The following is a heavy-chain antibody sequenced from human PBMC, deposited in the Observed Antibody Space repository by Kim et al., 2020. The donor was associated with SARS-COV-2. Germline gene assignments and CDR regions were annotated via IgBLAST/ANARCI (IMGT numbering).Heavy chain of an antibody. V-gene: IGHV1-18*04. D-gene: IGHD3-3*01. J-gene: IGHJ6*02. CDR1: GYTFTSYG. CDR2: ISAYNGNT. CDR3: AREKYYDFWSGYYGEPDPEYYYYGMDV. Sequence: ASVKVSCKASGYTFTSYGISWVRQAPGQGLEWMGWISAYNGNTNYAQKLQGRVTMTTDTSTSTAYMELRSLRSDDTAVYYCAREKYYDFWSGYYGEPDPEYYYYGMDVWGQGTTVTVSS.